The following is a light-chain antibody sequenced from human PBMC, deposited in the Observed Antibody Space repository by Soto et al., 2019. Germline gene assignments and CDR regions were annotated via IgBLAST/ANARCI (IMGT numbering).Light chain of an antibody. CDR2: DVS. Sequence: QSALTQPASVSGSPGQSITISCTGTSSDVGGYNYVSWYQQHPGKAPKVMIYDVSNRPSGVSNRFSGSKSGNTASLTISGLQAEDEADYYCCSYTRSSTLLYVFGTGTKLTVL. CDR1: SSDVGGYNY. V-gene: IGLV2-14*01. CDR3: CSYTRSSTLLYV. J-gene: IGLJ1*01.